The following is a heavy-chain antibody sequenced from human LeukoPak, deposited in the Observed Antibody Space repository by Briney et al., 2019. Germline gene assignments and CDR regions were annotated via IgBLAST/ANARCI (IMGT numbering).Heavy chain of an antibody. Sequence: SQTLSLTCTVSGGSISSGSYYWSWIRQPAGKGLEWIGRIYTSGSTNYNPSLKSRVTISVDTSKNQFSLKLSSVTAADTAVYYCATSSYDSSGYYFLKTHAFDIWGQGTMVTVSS. CDR2: IYTSGST. CDR1: GGSISSGSYY. D-gene: IGHD3-22*01. J-gene: IGHJ3*02. V-gene: IGHV4-61*02. CDR3: ATSSYDSSGYYFLKTHAFDI.